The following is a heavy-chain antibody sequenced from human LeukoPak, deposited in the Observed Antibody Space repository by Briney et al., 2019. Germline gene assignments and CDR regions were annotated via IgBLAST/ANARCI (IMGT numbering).Heavy chain of an antibody. CDR3: AKARGYSYGHNDY. CDR1: GFTFSNYA. D-gene: IGHD5-18*01. Sequence: GGSLRLSCAASGFTFSNYAMSWVRQAPGKGLEWVSGISGGGGSTYYADSVKGRFTISKDNSKNTLYLQMNSLRAEDTAVYYCAKARGYSYGHNDYWGQGTLVTVSS. J-gene: IGHJ4*02. CDR2: ISGGGGST. V-gene: IGHV3-23*01.